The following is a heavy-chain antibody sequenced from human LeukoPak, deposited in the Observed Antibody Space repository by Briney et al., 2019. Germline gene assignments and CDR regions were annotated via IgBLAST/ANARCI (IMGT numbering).Heavy chain of an antibody. CDR1: GYTFTSYG. D-gene: IGHD6-19*01. J-gene: IGHJ6*02. Sequence: GASVKVSCKASGYTFTSYGISWVRQAPGQGLEWMGWISAYNGNTNYAQKLQGRVTMTTDTSTSTAYMELRSLRSDDTAVYYCARDVRASTAVFLIAVADLDFWGQGTTVTVSS. CDR2: ISAYNGNT. CDR3: ARDVRASTAVFLIAVADLDF. V-gene: IGHV1-18*01.